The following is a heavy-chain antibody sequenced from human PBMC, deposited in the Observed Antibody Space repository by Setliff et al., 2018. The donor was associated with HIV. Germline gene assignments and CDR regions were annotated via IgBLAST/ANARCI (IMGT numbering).Heavy chain of an antibody. CDR2: IYSSGST. Sequence: SETLSLTCTVSGVSISTYYWIWIRQSPGKGLEWIGYIYSSGSTNSNPSLSSRVSMSVDTSKSQFSLKLSSVTAADTAVYYCARHSLYGPAAISALDYWGQGALVTVSS. V-gene: IGHV4-59*08. CDR1: GVSISTYY. CDR3: ARHSLYGPAAISALDY. D-gene: IGHD2-2*02. J-gene: IGHJ4*02.